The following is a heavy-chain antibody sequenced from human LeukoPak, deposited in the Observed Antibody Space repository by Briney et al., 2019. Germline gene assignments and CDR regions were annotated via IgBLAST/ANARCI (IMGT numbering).Heavy chain of an antibody. CDR1: GYTFTGYY. Sequence: WASVKVSCKASGYTFTGYYMHWVRQAPGQGLEWMGWINPNSGGTNYAQKFQGRVTMTRDTSISTAYMELSRLRSDDTAVYYCARAYCSSTSCYPFDWYWFDPWGQGTLVTVSS. CDR3: ARAYCSSTSCYPFDWYWFDP. J-gene: IGHJ5*02. D-gene: IGHD2-2*01. CDR2: INPNSGGT. V-gene: IGHV1-2*02.